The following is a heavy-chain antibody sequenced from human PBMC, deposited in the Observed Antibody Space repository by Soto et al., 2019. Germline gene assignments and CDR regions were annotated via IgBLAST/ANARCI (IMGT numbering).Heavy chain of an antibody. CDR1: GGSISSYY. CDR2: IYYSGST. V-gene: IGHV4-59*01. Sequence: SDTLSLTCTVSGGSISSYYWSWIRQPPGKGLEWIGYIYYSGSTNYNPSLKSRVTISVDTSKNQFSLKLSSVTAADTAVYYCARDSGIAAYYYYYGMDVWGQGTTVTVS. CDR3: ARDSGIAAYYYYYGMDV. D-gene: IGHD6-25*01. J-gene: IGHJ6*02.